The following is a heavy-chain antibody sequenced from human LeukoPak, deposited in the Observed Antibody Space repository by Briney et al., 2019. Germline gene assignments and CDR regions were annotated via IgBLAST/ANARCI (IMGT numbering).Heavy chain of an antibody. CDR3: VRGRYCNSISCDYFDY. J-gene: IGHJ4*02. CDR1: GFTFSSYW. CDR2: IKEDGSEK. V-gene: IGHV3-7*01. Sequence: GGSLRLSCAATGFTFSSYWMSWVRQAPGKGLEWVANIKEDGSEKYYVDSVKGRFTISRDNAKNSLYLQMNSLRAEDAAVYYRVRGRYCNSISCDYFDYWGQGTLVTVSS. D-gene: IGHD2-2*01.